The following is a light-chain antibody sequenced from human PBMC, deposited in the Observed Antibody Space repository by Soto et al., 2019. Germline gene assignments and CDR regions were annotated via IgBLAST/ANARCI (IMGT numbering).Light chain of an antibody. Sequence: DIQMTQSPSSLSASVGDRVTITCRASQGVGNYLAWYQQKPGKAPNLLIYTASALQSGVPSRFSAGGSGTYFTLTIHSLQPADVATYYCQMYSVDPFTFGPGTKVDIK. CDR3: QMYSVDPFT. CDR2: TAS. J-gene: IGKJ3*01. V-gene: IGKV1-27*01. CDR1: QGVGNY.